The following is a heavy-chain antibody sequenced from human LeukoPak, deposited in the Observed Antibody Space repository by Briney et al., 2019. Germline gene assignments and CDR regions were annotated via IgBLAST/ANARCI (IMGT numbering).Heavy chain of an antibody. Sequence: ASVKVSCKASGYTFTCYYMHWVRRAPGQGLEWMGWINPNSGGTNYAQKFQGRVTMTRDTSISTAYMELSRLRSDDTAVYYCARRSLMVYASAFDIWGQGTMVTVSS. V-gene: IGHV1-2*02. CDR1: GYTFTCYY. J-gene: IGHJ3*02. CDR2: INPNSGGT. D-gene: IGHD2-8*01. CDR3: ARRSLMVYASAFDI.